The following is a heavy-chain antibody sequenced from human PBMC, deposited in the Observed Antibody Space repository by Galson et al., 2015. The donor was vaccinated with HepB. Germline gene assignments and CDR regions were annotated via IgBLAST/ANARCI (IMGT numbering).Heavy chain of an antibody. Sequence: SLRLSCAVSGFTFSSYAMHWVRQAPGEGLEWVAVISYDGSNKHYADSVKGRFTISRDNSKNTLYLQMNSLRAEDTAVYYCAKPHYYYDSSGYPHGDYWGQGTLVSVSS. CDR1: GFTFSSYA. CDR3: AKPHYYYDSSGYPHGDY. J-gene: IGHJ4*02. CDR2: ISYDGSNK. V-gene: IGHV3-30-3*02. D-gene: IGHD3-22*01.